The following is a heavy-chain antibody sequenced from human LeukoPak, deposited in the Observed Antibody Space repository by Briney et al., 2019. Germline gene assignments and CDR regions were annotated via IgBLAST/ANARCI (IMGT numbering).Heavy chain of an antibody. Sequence: GASVKVSCKASGYTFTGYYMHWVRQAPGQGLEWMGRINPNSGGTNYAQKFQGRVTMTRDTSISTAYMELSRLRSDDTAVYYCARDRRAAATGHWFDPWGQGTLVTVSS. CDR3: ARDRRAAATGHWFDP. V-gene: IGHV1-2*06. J-gene: IGHJ5*02. D-gene: IGHD2-15*01. CDR2: INPNSGGT. CDR1: GYTFTGYY.